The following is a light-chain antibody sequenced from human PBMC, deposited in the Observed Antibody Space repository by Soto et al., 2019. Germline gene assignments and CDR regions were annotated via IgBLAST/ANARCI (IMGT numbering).Light chain of an antibody. J-gene: IGKJ1*01. V-gene: IGKV3-20*01. CDR2: GAS. Sequence: EIVMTQSPGTLSLSPGDTATLSCRASQSLGSDLAWYQQKPGQAPRLLIFGASARPTGIPARISGSGSGTDFTLTISRLEPEDFAVYYCQQYGSSWTFGQGTKVDIK. CDR3: QQYGSSWT. CDR1: QSLGSD.